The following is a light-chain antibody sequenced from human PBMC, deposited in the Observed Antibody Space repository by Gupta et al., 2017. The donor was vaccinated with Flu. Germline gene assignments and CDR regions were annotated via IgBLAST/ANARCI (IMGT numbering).Light chain of an antibody. Sequence: SYELTQPPAMSVSPGQPATIPCSGAALSKQYVYWYRQRPGQAPVLLIYKDTERASGIPDRVSGSSSGTRVTLTIRGVQTEDEADYYCQSADITGASRVFGGGT. CDR1: ALSKQY. J-gene: IGLJ3*02. CDR3: QSADITGASRV. CDR2: KDT. V-gene: IGLV3-25*02.